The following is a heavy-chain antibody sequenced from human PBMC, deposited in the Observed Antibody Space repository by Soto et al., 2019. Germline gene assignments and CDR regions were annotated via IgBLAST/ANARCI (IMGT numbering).Heavy chain of an antibody. V-gene: IGHV5-51*01. CDR1: GYSFTSYW. D-gene: IGHD3-3*01. CDR3: ARNLYDFWSGYYRADNWFDP. J-gene: IGHJ5*02. Sequence: GESLKISCKGSGYSFTSYWIGWVRQMPGKGLEWMGIIYPGDSDTRYSPSLQGQVTISADKSISTAYLQWSSLKASDTAMYYCARNLYDFWSGYYRADNWFDPWGQGTLVTVSS. CDR2: IYPGDSDT.